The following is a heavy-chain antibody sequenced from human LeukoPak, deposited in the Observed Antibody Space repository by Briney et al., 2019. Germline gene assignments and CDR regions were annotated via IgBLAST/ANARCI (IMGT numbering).Heavy chain of an antibody. D-gene: IGHD7-27*01. Sequence: GGSLRLSCAASGFTFSSYAMHWVRQAPGKGLEWVAVIPYDGSNKYYADSVKGRFTISRDNSKNTLYLQMNSLRAEDTAVYYCAKMELTGDGEPFDYWGQGTLVTVSS. CDR3: AKMELTGDGEPFDY. V-gene: IGHV3-30-3*02. J-gene: IGHJ4*02. CDR1: GFTFSSYA. CDR2: IPYDGSNK.